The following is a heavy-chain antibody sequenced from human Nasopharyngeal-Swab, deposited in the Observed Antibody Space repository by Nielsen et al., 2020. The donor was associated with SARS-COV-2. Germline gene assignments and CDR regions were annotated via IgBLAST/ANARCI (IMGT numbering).Heavy chain of an antibody. J-gene: IGHJ4*01. Sequence: GESLKISCAASGFIVSSNYMNWVRQAPGKGLEWVSTVYPGGSTNYADSVEGRFILSRDNSNLYLQISNLRADDTAVYYCAREVRGYIDYWGQGTLVTVSS. CDR3: AREVRGYIDY. D-gene: IGHD4/OR15-4a*01. CDR2: VYPGGST. CDR1: GFIVSSNY. V-gene: IGHV3-53*01.